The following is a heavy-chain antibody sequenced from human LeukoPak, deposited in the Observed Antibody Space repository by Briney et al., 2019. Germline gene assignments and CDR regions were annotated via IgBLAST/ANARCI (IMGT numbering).Heavy chain of an antibody. V-gene: IGHV3-11*01. J-gene: IGHJ4*02. CDR2: ISSSGSTI. D-gene: IGHD1-14*01. CDR3: ARVRYTYSRYFDY. CDR1: GFTFSDYY. Sequence: GGSLRLSCAASGFTFSDYYMSWIRQAPGKGLEWVSYISSSGSTIYYADSVKGRFTISRDNAKNSLYLQMNSLRAEDTAVYYCARVRYTYSRYFDYWGQGTLVTVSS.